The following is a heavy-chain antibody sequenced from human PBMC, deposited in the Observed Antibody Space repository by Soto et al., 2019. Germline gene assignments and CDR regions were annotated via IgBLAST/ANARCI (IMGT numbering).Heavy chain of an antibody. Sequence: GGSLRLSCAVSGFNVMSYWMSWVRQAPGKGLEWVASIKEDGSEIYYLHSVRGRFSISRDSAGNALHLTMNYLSAEDPGVYFCARDISLDYVNWGQGTLVTVSS. CDR2: IKEDGSEI. CDR1: GFNVMSYW. J-gene: IGHJ4*02. D-gene: IGHD3-16*01. CDR3: ARDISLDYVN. V-gene: IGHV3-7*01.